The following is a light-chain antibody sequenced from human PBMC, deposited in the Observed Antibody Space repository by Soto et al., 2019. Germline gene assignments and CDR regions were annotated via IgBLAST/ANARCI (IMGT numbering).Light chain of an antibody. J-gene: IGLJ1*01. CDR3: QSYDSSLSVSPYV. CDR2: GNS. Sequence: QAVVTQPPSVSGAPGQRVTISCTGSSSNIGAGYDVHWYQQLPGTAPKLLIYGNSNRPSGVPDRFSGSKSGTSASLAITGLQAEDEADYYCQSYDSSLSVSPYVFGTGTKVTVL. V-gene: IGLV1-40*01. CDR1: SSNIGAGYD.